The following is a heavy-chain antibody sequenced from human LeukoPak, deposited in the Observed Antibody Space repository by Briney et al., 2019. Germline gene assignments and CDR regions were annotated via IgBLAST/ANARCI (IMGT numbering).Heavy chain of an antibody. Sequence: GGSLRLSCAASGFTFSSYSMNWVRQAPGKGLEWVSCISSSSSYIYYADSVKGRFTISRDNAKNSLYLQMNSLRAADTAVYYCAGTPRIAVAGTGFDYWGQGTLVTVSS. CDR3: AGTPRIAVAGTGFDY. CDR1: GFTFSSYS. CDR2: ISSSSSYI. J-gene: IGHJ4*02. V-gene: IGHV3-21*04. D-gene: IGHD6-19*01.